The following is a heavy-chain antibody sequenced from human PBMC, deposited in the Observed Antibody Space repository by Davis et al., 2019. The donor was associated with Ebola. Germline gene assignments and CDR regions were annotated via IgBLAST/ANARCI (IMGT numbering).Heavy chain of an antibody. J-gene: IGHJ4*02. CDR2: ISNDGAIK. CDR1: GFTFSRHG. V-gene: IGHV3-74*01. Sequence: GESLKISCAASGFTFSRHGMHWVRQAPGKGLVWVSRISNDGAIKNYVDSVKGRVTVSRDNADNLLYLQMNSLRAEDTAMYYCARHPHFDYWGQGTLVTVSS. CDR3: ARHPHFDY.